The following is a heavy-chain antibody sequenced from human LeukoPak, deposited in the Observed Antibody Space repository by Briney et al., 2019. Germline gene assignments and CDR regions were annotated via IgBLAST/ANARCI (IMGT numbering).Heavy chain of an antibody. CDR1: GFTFSSYG. V-gene: IGHV3-30*18. J-gene: IGHJ6*02. CDR3: ANMAAEYYYYGMDV. Sequence: GGSLRLSCAASGFTFSSYGMHWVRQAPGKGLEWVAVISYDGSNKYYADSVKGRFTISRDNSKNTLYPQMNSLRAEDTAVYYCANMAAEYYYYGMDVWGQGTTVTVSS. CDR2: ISYDGSNK. D-gene: IGHD1-14*01.